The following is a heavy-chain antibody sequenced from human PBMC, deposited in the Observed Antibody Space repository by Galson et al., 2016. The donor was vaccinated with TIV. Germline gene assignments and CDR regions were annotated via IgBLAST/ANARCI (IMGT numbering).Heavy chain of an antibody. CDR3: AKDRGCGGDCPHYYGMDV. Sequence: SLRLSCAASGFTFSSYTMHWVRQAPGKGLEWVALIWYDGSKKYYTDSVKGRFTISRDNSKNTLYLQMDSLRPEDTAMYYCAKDRGCGGDCPHYYGMDVWGQGTTATVSS. D-gene: IGHD2-21*02. V-gene: IGHV3-30*02. CDR2: IWYDGSKK. CDR1: GFTFSSYT. J-gene: IGHJ6*02.